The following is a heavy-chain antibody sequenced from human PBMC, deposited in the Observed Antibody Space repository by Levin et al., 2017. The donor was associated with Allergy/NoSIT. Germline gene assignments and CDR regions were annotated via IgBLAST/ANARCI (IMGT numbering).Heavy chain of an antibody. CDR1: GFTFSDFY. J-gene: IGHJ4*02. D-gene: IGHD3-10*01. V-gene: IGHV3-11*05. CDR3: ARDPDYYGSGSPLHRPFDY. CDR2: ISSSSSNT. Sequence: PGESLKISCAASGFTFSDFYMSWIRQAPGKGLEWVSYISSSSSNTKYADSVKGRFTISRDNAKNSLYLQMNSLRVEDTAVYYCARDPDYYGSGSPLHRPFDYWGQGSLVTVSS.